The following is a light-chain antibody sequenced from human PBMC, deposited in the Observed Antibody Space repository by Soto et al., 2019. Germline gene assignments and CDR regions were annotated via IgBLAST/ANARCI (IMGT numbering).Light chain of an antibody. CDR1: SSDVGANIF. CDR2: AVR. V-gene: IGLV2-14*01. J-gene: IGLJ1*01. CDR3: SSYTINNSYV. Sequence: SVRTPSASVSRSPGQSIIISCTGTSSDVGANIFVSWHQQTPGKAPTLMTYAVRSRHSGIPYRFSCSKSGNTASLSISGLKAEDEADYFCSSYTINNSYVVGTGTKVTV.